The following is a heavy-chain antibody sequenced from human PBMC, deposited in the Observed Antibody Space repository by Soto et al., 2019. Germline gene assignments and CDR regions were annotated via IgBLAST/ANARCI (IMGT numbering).Heavy chain of an antibody. CDR1: GGSIGSNSYY. CDR2: IYYSGST. D-gene: IGHD3-22*01. CDR3: AGLTYFPTSDYLVH. Sequence: PSETLSLTCTVSGGSIGSNSYYWGWFRQPPGKGLEWIGSIYYSGSTYYNPSLKSRVTISVDTSKNQFSLKLSSVTAADTAVYYCAGLTYFPTSDYLVHWCQGPRVT. V-gene: IGHV4-39*01. J-gene: IGHJ4*02.